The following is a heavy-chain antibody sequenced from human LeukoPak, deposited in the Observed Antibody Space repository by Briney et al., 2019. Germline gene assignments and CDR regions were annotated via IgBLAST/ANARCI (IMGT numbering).Heavy chain of an antibody. V-gene: IGHV3-33*01. Sequence: PGRSLRLSCAASGFTFSSYGMHWVRQAPGKGLEWVAVIWYDGSNKYYADSLKGRFTIPRDNSKNTLYLQMNSLRAEDTAVYYCARDRGYSYADYWGQGTLVTVSS. CDR2: IWYDGSNK. J-gene: IGHJ4*02. CDR3: ARDRGYSYADY. D-gene: IGHD5-24*01. CDR1: GFTFSSYG.